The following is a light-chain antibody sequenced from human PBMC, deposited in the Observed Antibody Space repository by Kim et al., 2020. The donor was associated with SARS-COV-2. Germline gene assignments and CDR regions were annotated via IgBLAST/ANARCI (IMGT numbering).Light chain of an antibody. CDR1: RGHSSYA. V-gene: IGLV4-69*01. CDR3: QTWGTVIRV. CDR2: LNSDGSH. J-gene: IGLJ3*02. Sequence: QLVLTQSPSASASLGASVTLTCTLSRGHSSYAIAWHQQQPEKGPRYLMKLNSDGSHRKGDGIPDRFSGSSSGAERYLTISSLQSEREADYYCQTWGTVIRVFGGGTKVTVL.